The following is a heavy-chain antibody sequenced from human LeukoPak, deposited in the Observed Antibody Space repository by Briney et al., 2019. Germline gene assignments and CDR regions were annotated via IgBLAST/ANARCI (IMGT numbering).Heavy chain of an antibody. V-gene: IGHV1-46*01. J-gene: IGHJ4*02. CDR3: ARCPAVAGCDY. CDR2: ISPSGGST. D-gene: IGHD6-19*01. Sequence: ASVKVSCKASGYTFTSYYMHWVRQAPGQGLEWMGIISPSGGSTSYAQKFQGRVTMTRDMSTSTVYMELSSLRSEDTAVYYCARCPAVAGCDYWGQGTLVTVSS. CDR1: GYTFTSYY.